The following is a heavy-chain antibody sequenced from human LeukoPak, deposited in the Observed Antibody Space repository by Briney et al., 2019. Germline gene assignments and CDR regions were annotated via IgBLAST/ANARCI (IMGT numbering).Heavy chain of an antibody. J-gene: IGHJ4*02. CDR2: ISGTSSHT. Sequence: GGSLRLSCAASGFTFSSYAMTWVRQAPGRGLEWVSYISGTSSHTNYADSVKGRFTISRDNAKNSLYLQMNTLRVEDTAVYYCASGNWGCKTNCDYFDHWGQGALVTVSS. V-gene: IGHV3-21*05. CDR3: ASGNWGCKTNCDYFDH. D-gene: IGHD1-1*01. CDR1: GFTFSSYA.